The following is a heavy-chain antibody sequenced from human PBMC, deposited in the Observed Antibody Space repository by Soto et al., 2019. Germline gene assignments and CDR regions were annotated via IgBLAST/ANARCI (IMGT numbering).Heavy chain of an antibody. J-gene: IGHJ3*02. CDR2: IYYSGST. Sequence: SETLSLTCTVSGGSISSYYWSWIRQPPGKGLEWIGYIYYSGSTNYNPSIKSRITIKVNTSKNQFSLKLSSMTTADTSVYYCARVEVVVAVSSVAFDSWGQGTMVT. D-gene: IGHD2-15*01. V-gene: IGHV4-59*01. CDR1: GGSISSYY. CDR3: ARVEVVVAVSSVAFDS.